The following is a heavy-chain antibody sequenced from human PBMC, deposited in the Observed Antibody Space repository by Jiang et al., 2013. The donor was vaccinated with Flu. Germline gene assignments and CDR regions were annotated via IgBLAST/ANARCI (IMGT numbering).Heavy chain of an antibody. CDR2: FGTA. D-gene: IGHD6-13*01. CDR3: ARGGFPGIAAAGTNYYYGMDV. Sequence: FGTANYAQKFQGRVTITADESTSTAYMELSSLRSEDTAVYYCARGGFPGIAAAGTNYYYGMDVWGQGTTVTVSS. J-gene: IGHJ6*02. V-gene: IGHV1-69*01.